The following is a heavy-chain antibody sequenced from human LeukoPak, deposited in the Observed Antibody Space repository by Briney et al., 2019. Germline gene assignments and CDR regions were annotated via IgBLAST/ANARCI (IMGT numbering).Heavy chain of an antibody. CDR1: GGSISSSNW. CDR2: IYHSGST. J-gene: IGHJ5*02. V-gene: IGHV4-4*02. Sequence: KPSGTLSLTCAVSGGSISSSNWWSWVRQPPGKGLEWIGEIYHSGSTNYNPSLKSRVTISVDKSKNQFSLKLSSVTAADTAVYYCARVTYGSGSYSDNWFDPWGQGTLVTVSS. D-gene: IGHD3-10*01. CDR3: ARVTYGSGSYSDNWFDP.